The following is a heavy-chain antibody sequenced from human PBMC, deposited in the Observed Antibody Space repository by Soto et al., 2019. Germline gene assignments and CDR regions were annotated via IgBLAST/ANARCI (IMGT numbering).Heavy chain of an antibody. J-gene: IGHJ4*02. V-gene: IGHV3-15*07. CDR1: GFTFSNAW. CDR3: TTDWPPRVVISPPLY. Sequence: EVQLVESGGGLVKPGGSLRLSCAASGFTFSNAWMNWVRQAPGKGLEWVGRIKSKTDGGTTDYAAPVKGRFTISRDDSKNTLYLQMNSLKTEDTAVYYCTTDWPPRVVISPPLYWGQGTLVTVSS. D-gene: IGHD3-3*01. CDR2: IKSKTDGGTT.